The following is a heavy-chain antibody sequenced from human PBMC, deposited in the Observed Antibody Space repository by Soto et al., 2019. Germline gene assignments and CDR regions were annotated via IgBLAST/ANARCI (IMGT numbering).Heavy chain of an antibody. D-gene: IGHD6-13*01. CDR2: INSDGSST. CDR1: GFTFSGYW. CDR3: ARGGGQQLAHFNY. V-gene: IGHV3-74*01. J-gene: IGHJ4*02. Sequence: GGSLRLSCAASGFTFSGYWMHWVRQAPGKGLVWVSRINSDGSSTSYADSVKGRFTISRDNAKNTLYLQMNSLRAEDTAVYYYARGGGQQLAHFNYWGQGTLVTVSS.